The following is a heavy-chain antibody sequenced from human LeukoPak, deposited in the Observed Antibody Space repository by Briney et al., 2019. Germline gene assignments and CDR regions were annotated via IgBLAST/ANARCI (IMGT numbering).Heavy chain of an antibody. Sequence: GGSLRLSCAASGFTFSDYAMTWVRQAPGKGLEWVSAISGSGGTTYYADSLKGRFTLSRDNSKNTLYLQINSLRVEDTAVYYCAKGLINDCSALGYWGQGTLVTVSS. CDR2: ISGSGGTT. D-gene: IGHD1-1*01. CDR3: AKGLINDCSALGY. J-gene: IGHJ4*02. V-gene: IGHV3-23*01. CDR1: GFTFSDYA.